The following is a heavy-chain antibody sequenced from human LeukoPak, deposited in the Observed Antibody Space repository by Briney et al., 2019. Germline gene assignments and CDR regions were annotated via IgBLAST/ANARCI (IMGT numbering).Heavy chain of an antibody. CDR3: AKGRLYSSSWYVGSFDY. V-gene: IGHV3-23*01. CDR2: ISGSGGNT. D-gene: IGHD6-13*01. J-gene: IGHJ4*02. CDR1: GFTFSSYA. Sequence: GGSLRLSCAASGFTFSSYAMSWVRQAPGKGLEWVSAISGSGGNTYYADSVKGRFTISRDNSKNTLYLQMNSLRAEDTAVYYCAKGRLYSSSWYVGSFDYWGQGTLVTVSS.